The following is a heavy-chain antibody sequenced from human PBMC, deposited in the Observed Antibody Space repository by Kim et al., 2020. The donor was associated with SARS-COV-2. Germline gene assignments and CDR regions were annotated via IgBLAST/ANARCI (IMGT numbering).Heavy chain of an antibody. D-gene: IGHD3-10*01. CDR3: AKDGRRVAYGSGTYYNDY. CDR2: ISYDGSNK. V-gene: IGHV3-30*18. CDR1: GFTFSSYG. Sequence: GGSLRLSCAASGFTFSSYGMHWVRQAPGKGLEWVAVISYDGSNKYYADSVKGRFTISRDNSKNTLYLQMNSLRPEDTAVYYCAKDGRRVAYGSGTYYNDYWGQGTLVTVSS. J-gene: IGHJ4*02.